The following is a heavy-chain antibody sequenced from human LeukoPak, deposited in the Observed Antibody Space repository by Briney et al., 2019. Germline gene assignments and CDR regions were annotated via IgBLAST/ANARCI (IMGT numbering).Heavy chain of an antibody. Sequence: PSETLSLTCTVSGGSISSGSYYWSWIRQPAGKGLEWIGRIYTSGSTNYNPSLKSRVTISVDTSKNQFSLKLSSVTAADTAVYYCARLGYLWLVDYWSQGTLVTVSS. CDR3: ARLGYLWLVDY. CDR2: IYTSGST. D-gene: IGHD3-10*01. CDR1: GGSISSGSYY. V-gene: IGHV4-61*02. J-gene: IGHJ4*02.